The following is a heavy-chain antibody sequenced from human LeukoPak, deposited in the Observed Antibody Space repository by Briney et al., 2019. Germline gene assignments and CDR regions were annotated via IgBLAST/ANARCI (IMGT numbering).Heavy chain of an antibody. V-gene: IGHV3-48*01. CDR2: ISGSGSTI. CDR1: GFTFSSYA. J-gene: IGHJ3*02. CDR3: ANLKPPAPDGLDI. Sequence: GGSLRLSCAASGFTFSSYAMSWVRQAPGKGLEWVSYISGSGSTIYYAGSVKGRFTISRDNAQNSVYLQLNSLRAEDTAVYYCANLKPPAPDGLDIWGQGTLITVSS. D-gene: IGHD1-14*01.